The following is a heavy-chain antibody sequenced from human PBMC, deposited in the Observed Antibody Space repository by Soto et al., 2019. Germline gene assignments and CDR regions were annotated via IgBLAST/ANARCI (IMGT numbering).Heavy chain of an antibody. CDR2: ISTTGVI. CDR3: VRDPDGALDFDY. D-gene: IGHD3-3*02. V-gene: IGHV3-48*01. J-gene: IGHJ4*02. Sequence: GGSLRLSCAGSGFTFNDFDMNWVRHAPGKGLEWISYISTTGVIFYADSVMGRFTVSRDTSKNSLYLQMNSLTGEDSAVYYCVRDPDGALDFDYWGQGALVTVSS. CDR1: GFTFNDFD.